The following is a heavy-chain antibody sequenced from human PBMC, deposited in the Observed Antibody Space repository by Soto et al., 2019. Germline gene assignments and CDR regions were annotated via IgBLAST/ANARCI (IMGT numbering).Heavy chain of an antibody. J-gene: IGHJ5*02. CDR2: IYYSGST. CDR1: GGSISSGGYY. D-gene: IGHD3-10*01. CDR3: ARGIVSMVRGVIVPWKFDP. V-gene: IGHV4-31*03. Sequence: QVQLQESGPGLVKPSQTLSLTCTVSGGSISSGGYYWSWIRQHPGKGLEWIGYIYYSGSTYYNPSLKSRVTISVDTSKNQFSLKLSSVTAADTAVYYCARGIVSMVRGVIVPWKFDPWGQGTLVTVSS.